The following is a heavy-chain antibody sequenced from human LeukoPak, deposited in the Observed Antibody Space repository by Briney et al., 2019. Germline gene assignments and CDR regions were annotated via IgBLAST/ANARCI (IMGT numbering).Heavy chain of an antibody. J-gene: IGHJ4*02. CDR3: ARGGDSSGYPYYFDY. V-gene: IGHV1-46*01. CDR2: INPSGGST. CDR1: GFTFTSYY. D-gene: IGHD3-22*01. Sequence: GGSLRLSCAAAGFTFTSYYMHWVRQAPGQGLEWMGIINPSGGSTSYAQKFQGRVTMTRDTSTSTVYMELSSLRSEDTAVYYCARGGDSSGYPYYFDYWGQGTLVTVSS.